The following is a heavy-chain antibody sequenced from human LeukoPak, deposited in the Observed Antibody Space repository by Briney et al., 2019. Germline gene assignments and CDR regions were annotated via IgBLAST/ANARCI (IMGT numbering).Heavy chain of an antibody. CDR3: ARDLGYYDSSGYYGWFDP. J-gene: IGHJ5*02. Sequence: PSETLSLTCAVYGGSFSGYYWSWIRLPPGKGLEWIGEINHSGSTNYNPSLKSRVTISVDTSKNQFSLKLSSVTAADTAVYYCARDLGYYDSSGYYGWFDPWGQGTLVTVSS. CDR1: GGSFSGYY. CDR2: INHSGST. D-gene: IGHD3-22*01. V-gene: IGHV4-34*01.